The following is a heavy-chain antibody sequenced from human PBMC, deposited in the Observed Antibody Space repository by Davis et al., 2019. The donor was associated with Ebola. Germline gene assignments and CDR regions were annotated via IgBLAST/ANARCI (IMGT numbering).Heavy chain of an antibody. Sequence: GESLKISCAASGFTFSGSAMHWVRQAPGQGLEWMGIINPSGGSTSYAQKFQGRVTMTRDTSTSTVYMELSSLRFEDTAVYYCARGEFGSRGRDYWGQGTLVTVSS. D-gene: IGHD2-15*01. J-gene: IGHJ4*02. CDR3: ARGEFGSRGRDY. CDR1: GFTFSGSA. V-gene: IGHV1-46*01. CDR2: INPSGGST.